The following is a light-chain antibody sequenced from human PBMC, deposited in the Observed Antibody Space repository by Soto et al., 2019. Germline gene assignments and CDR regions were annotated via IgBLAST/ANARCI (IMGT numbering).Light chain of an antibody. V-gene: IGLV2-23*03. CDR1: SSDVGSYNL. J-gene: IGLJ2*01. CDR2: EGS. CDR3: CSYAGSSTVE. Sequence: QSALTQPASVSGSPGQSITISCTGTSSDVGSYNLVSWYQQHPGKAPKLMIYEGSKRPSGVSNRFSGSKSGNTASLTISGLQDEDEAYYYCCSYAGSSTVEFGGGTKLTVL.